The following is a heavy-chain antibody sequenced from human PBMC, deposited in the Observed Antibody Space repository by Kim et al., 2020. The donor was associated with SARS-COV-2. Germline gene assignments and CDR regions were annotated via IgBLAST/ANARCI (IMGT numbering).Heavy chain of an antibody. V-gene: IGHV3-33*05. CDR1: GFTFSSYG. D-gene: IGHD4-17*01. CDR2: ISYDGSNK. Sequence: GGSLRLSCAASGFTFSSYGMHWVRQAPGKGLEWVAVISYDGSNKYYADSVKGRFTISRDNSKNTLYLQMNSLRAEDTAVYYCALAGENDAFDIWGQGTMVTVSS. CDR3: ALAGENDAFDI. J-gene: IGHJ3*02.